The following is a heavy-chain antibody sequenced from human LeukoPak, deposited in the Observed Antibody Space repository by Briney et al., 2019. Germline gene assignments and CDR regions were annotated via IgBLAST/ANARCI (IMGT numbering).Heavy chain of an antibody. CDR3: ARDQGSSSWYNPNFDY. D-gene: IGHD6-13*01. CDR2: ISPNSGGT. Sequence: ASVKVSCKASGYTFTGYYMHWVRQAPGQGLEWLGWISPNSGGTNYAQKFQGRVTMTRDTSISTAYMELSRLRSDDTAAYYCARDQGSSSWYNPNFDYWGQGTLVTVSS. V-gene: IGHV1-2*02. CDR1: GYTFTGYY. J-gene: IGHJ4*02.